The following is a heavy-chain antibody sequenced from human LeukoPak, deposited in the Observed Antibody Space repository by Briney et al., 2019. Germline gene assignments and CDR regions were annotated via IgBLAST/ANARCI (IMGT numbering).Heavy chain of an antibody. Sequence: PSETLSLTCTVSGGSISSSSYYWGWIRQPPGKGLEWIGSIYYSGSTYYNPSLKSRVTISVDTSKNQFSLKLSSVTAADTAVYYCARGVEMATVDYWAREPWSPSPQ. CDR1: GGSISSSSYY. V-gene: IGHV4-39*07. D-gene: IGHD5-24*01. CDR3: ARGVEMATVDY. J-gene: IGHJ4*02. CDR2: IYYSGST.